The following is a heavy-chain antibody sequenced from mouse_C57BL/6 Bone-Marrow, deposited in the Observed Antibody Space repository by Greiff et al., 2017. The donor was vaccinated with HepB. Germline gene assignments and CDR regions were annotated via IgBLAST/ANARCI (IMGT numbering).Heavy chain of an antibody. V-gene: IGHV5-4*01. D-gene: IGHD1-1*01. Sequence: EVQLVESGGGLVKPGGSLKLSCAASGFTFSSYAMSWVRQTPEKRLEWVATISDGGSYNYYPDNVKGRFTISRDNAKNNLYLQMSHLKSEDTAMYYCARAPYGSSEAWFAYWGQGTLVTVSA. CDR1: GFTFSSYA. CDR3: ARAPYGSSEAWFAY. CDR2: ISDGGSYN. J-gene: IGHJ3*01.